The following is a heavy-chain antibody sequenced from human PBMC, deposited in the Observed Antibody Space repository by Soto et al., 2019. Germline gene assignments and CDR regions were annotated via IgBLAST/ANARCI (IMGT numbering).Heavy chain of an antibody. CDR3: ARGSKESYPGSRIFDF. CDR2: INDSGGDS. V-gene: IGHV3-23*01. D-gene: IGHD3-10*01. J-gene: IGHJ4*02. CDR1: GFTFGSRA. Sequence: EVQLLESGGDLVQPGGSLRLSCVASGFTFGSRAMSWVRQAPGAGLEWVSTINDSGGDSKSADSVRGRFAISRDNSKNTLYLQMSSLRAEDSAVYYCARGSKESYPGSRIFDFWGRGTLVTVAS.